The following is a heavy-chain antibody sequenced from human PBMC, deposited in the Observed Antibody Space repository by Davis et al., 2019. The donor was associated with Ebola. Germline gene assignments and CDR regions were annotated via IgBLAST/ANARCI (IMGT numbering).Heavy chain of an antibody. CDR1: GYNFNSYY. CDR3: ARELHGGEFNY. V-gene: IGHV1-2*02. J-gene: IGHJ4*02. CDR2: ISPKSGGG. Sequence: ASVKVSCKASGYNFNSYYIHWVRQAPGQGLEWMGWISPKSGGGNYAPKFQGRVTMTTDTSISTAYMDLSSLRSDDTAVFFCARELHGGEFNYWGQGTLVTVTS. D-gene: IGHD2-15*01.